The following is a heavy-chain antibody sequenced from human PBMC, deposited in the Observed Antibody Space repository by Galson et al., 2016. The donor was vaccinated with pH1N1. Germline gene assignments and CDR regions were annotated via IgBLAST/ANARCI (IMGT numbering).Heavy chain of an antibody. V-gene: IGHV1-46*01. CDR2: IDPSGGGT. CDR1: GYTFTTSY. D-gene: IGHD1-26*01. Sequence: SVKVSCKASGYTFTTSYIHWVRQAPGEGLEWMGVIDPSGGGTTYARKFQARVTMTRDTSTNTVYLDLTRLKSEDTSVYYCTRDLGRRREFWGQGTLVTVSS. CDR3: TRDLGRRREF. J-gene: IGHJ4*02.